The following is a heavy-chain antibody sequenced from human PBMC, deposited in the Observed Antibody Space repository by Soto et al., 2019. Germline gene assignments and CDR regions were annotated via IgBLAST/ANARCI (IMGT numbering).Heavy chain of an antibody. V-gene: IGHV2-5*02. D-gene: IGHD2-15*01. CDR2: IYWDDDK. J-gene: IGHJ4*02. Sequence: QITLKESGPTLVKPTQTLTLTCTFSGFSLSTSAVGVGWIRQPPGKALEWLALIYWDDDKRYSPSLKSRLTIAKDTSQHQAVLTMTNMDPVDTATYYCVHRIPRSSGGSCYDYWGQGTLVTVSS. CDR3: VHRIPRSSGGSCYDY. CDR1: GFSLSTSAVG.